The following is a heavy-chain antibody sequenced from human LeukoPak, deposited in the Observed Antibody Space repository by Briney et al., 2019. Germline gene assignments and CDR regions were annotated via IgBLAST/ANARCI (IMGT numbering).Heavy chain of an antibody. CDR3: ARRGYYDSSGYSFGH. CDR1: GFTFSSYA. CDR2: ISSSGSTI. D-gene: IGHD3-22*01. V-gene: IGHV3-48*04. Sequence: QPGGSLRLSCAASGFTFSSYAMSWVRQAPGKGLEWVSYISSSGSTIYYADSVKGRFTISRDNAKNSLYLQMNSLRAEDTAVYYCARRGYYDSSGYSFGHWGQGTLVTVSS. J-gene: IGHJ4*02.